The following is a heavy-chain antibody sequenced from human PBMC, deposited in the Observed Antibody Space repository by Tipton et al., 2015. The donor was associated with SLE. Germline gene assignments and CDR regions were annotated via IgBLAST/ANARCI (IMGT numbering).Heavy chain of an antibody. CDR3: VRGESSHYYDSSGYGDFGI. CDR2: ISSSCSTI. J-gene: IGHJ3*02. CDR1: GFTSSSYE. D-gene: IGHD3-22*01. V-gene: IGHV3-48*03. Sequence: SLRLSCAASGFTSSSYEMNWVSHAPGKGLDWVSYISSSCSTIYYADSVKGRFTISRDNAKNFLYLQMNRLRAGDTAVYYCVRGESSHYYDSSGYGDFGIWGQGKMVTVSS.